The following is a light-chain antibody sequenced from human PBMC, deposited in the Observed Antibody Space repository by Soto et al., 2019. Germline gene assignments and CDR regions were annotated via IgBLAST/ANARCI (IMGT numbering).Light chain of an antibody. V-gene: IGKV3-20*01. CDR1: QSVSSSY. CDR3: QQYGSSPPLT. Sequence: EIVLTQSPGTLSLSPGERATLSCRASQSVSSSYLAWYQQKPGPAPRLLIYGASSRATGIPDRFSGSWSGTCSTLTISRLEPEDFAVYFCQQYGSSPPLTFGQGTKVEIK. CDR2: GAS. J-gene: IGKJ2*01.